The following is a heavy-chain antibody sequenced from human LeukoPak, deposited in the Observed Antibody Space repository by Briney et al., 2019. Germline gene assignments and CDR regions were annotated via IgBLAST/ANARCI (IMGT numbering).Heavy chain of an antibody. D-gene: IGHD4-17*01. CDR3: ARLRGDRTASLDY. Sequence: PSETLSLTCTVSGDSISGFHWSWIRQAPGKGLECIGYSYYTGKTNYNPSLQSRVTISVDTSKIQFSLTLSSVTAADSAVYYCARLRGDRTASLDYWGQGTLVTVSS. CDR1: GDSISGFH. CDR2: SYYTGKT. J-gene: IGHJ4*02. V-gene: IGHV4-59*08.